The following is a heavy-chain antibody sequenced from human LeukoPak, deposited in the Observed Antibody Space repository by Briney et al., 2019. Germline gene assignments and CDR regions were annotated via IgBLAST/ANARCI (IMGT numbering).Heavy chain of an antibody. CDR2: MNPNSGNT. CDR1: GYTFTSYD. J-gene: IGHJ6*02. Sequence: ASVKVSCKASGYTFTSYDINWVRQATGQGLEWMGWMNPNSGNTGYAQKFQGRVTMTRNTSISTAYMELSSLRSEDTAVYYCARDGAVYYGMDVWGQGTTVTVSS. V-gene: IGHV1-8*01. D-gene: IGHD6-19*01. CDR3: ARDGAVYYGMDV.